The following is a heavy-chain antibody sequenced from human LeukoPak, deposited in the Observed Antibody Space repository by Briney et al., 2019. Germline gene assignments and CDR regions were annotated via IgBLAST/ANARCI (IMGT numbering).Heavy chain of an antibody. CDR1: GFSFSRYS. CDR2: ISSDGSTI. J-gene: IGHJ6*02. D-gene: IGHD3-10*01. CDR3: AKDQSYVWFGETNLQQGMDV. V-gene: IGHV3-48*01. Sequence: GGSLRLSCTASGFSFSRYSMNWVRQAPGKGLEWISYISSDGSTIYYADSVKGRFTISRDNSKNTLYLQMNSLRAEDTAVYYCAKDQSYVWFGETNLQQGMDVWGQGTTVTVSS.